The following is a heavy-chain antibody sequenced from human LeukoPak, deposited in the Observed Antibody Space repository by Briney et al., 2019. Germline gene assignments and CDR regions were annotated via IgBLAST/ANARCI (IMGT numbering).Heavy chain of an antibody. J-gene: IGHJ4*02. Sequence: ASVKVSCKASGYTFTSYGLSWVRQAPGQGLEWMGGISAYNVNTNYAQNLQGRVTMTTDTSTSTAYMELRSLRSDDTAVYYCARKIDYFDYWGQGTLVTVSS. CDR3: ARKIDYFDY. CDR2: ISAYNVNT. CDR1: GYTFTSYG. V-gene: IGHV1-18*01.